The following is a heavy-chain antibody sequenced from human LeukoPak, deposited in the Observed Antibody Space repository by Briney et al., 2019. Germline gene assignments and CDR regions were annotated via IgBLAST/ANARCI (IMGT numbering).Heavy chain of an antibody. CDR2: IYSGGST. D-gene: IGHD1-26*01. CDR3: AGGLLRPFDY. V-gene: IGHV3-53*01. J-gene: IGHJ4*02. Sequence: ETLSLTCTVSGGSISSYYWSWVRQAPGKGLEWVSVIYSGGSTYYADSVKGRFTISRDNSKNTLYLQMNSLRAEDTAVYYCAGGLLRPFDYWGQGTLVTVSS. CDR1: GGSISSYY.